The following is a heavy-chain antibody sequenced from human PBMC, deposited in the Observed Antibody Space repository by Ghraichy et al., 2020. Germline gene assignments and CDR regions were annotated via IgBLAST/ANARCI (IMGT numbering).Heavy chain of an antibody. V-gene: IGHV3-23*01. CDR2: ISGSGGST. J-gene: IGHJ5*02. Sequence: GGSLRLSCAASGFTFSSYAMSWVRQAPGKGLEWVSAISGSGGSTYYADSVKGRFTISRDNSKNTLYLQMNSLRAEDTAVYYCAKDHFTPYASSNWFDPWGQGTLVTVSS. D-gene: IGHD2-8*01. CDR3: AKDHFTPYASSNWFDP. CDR1: GFTFSSYA.